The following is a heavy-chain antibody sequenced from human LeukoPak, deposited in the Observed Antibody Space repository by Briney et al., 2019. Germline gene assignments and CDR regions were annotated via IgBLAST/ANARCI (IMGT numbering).Heavy chain of an antibody. V-gene: IGHV3-23*01. J-gene: IGHJ4*02. CDR1: GFTFSSYA. D-gene: IGHD3-16*01. CDR2: ISGSGGST. CDR3: ARDHGRAELWSDY. Sequence: PGGSLRLSCAASGFTFSSYAMSWVRQAPGKGLEWVSAISGSGGSTYYADSVKGRFTISRDNAKNSLYLQMNSLRAEDTAVYYCARDHGRAELWSDYWGQGTLVPVSS.